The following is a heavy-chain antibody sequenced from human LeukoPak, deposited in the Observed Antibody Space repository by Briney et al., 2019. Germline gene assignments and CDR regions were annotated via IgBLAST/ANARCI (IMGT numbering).Heavy chain of an antibody. V-gene: IGHV4-59*08. J-gene: IGHJ5*02. CDR2: IYNTENT. D-gene: IGHD2-2*01. CDR1: GGSSSGCN. Sequence: RPSETLTLTCTDSGGSSSGCNWSWIREPPGKGLEWIGYIYNTENTNYNPSLKSRVTISVDTSKNQFSLKVKSVTASDTAVYYCASSKPDLDTWGQGTLVTVSS. CDR3: ASSKPDLDT.